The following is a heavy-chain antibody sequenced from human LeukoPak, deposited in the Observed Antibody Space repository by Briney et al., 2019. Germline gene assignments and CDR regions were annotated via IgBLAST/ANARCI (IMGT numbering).Heavy chain of an antibody. V-gene: IGHV3-30*18. J-gene: IGHJ4*02. CDR3: AKDSSGSGFWGDYSPYYFDY. CDR1: GFSFYNYG. Sequence: GGSLRLSCAASGFSFYNYGMHWVRQAPGKGLEWVAVISYDGDNKYYADSVKGRFTISRDNSKKTLFLQMTSLRAEDAAVYYCAKDSSGSGFWGDYSPYYFDYWGQGTLVTVSS. CDR2: ISYDGDNK. D-gene: IGHD3-3*01.